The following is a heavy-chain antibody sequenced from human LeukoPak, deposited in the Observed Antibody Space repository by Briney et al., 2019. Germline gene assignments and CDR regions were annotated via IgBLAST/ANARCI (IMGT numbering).Heavy chain of an antibody. V-gene: IGHV3-53*01. CDR3: ARDRVVDADVIDY. J-gene: IGHJ4*02. CDR1: GFTVSSNY. CDR2: IYSGGST. Sequence: PGGSLRLSCAASGFTVSSNYMSWVRQAPGKGLEWVSVIYSGGSTYYADSVKGRFTISRDNSKNTLCLQMNSLRAEDTAVYYCARDRVVDADVIDYWGQGTLVTVSS. D-gene: IGHD5/OR15-5a*01.